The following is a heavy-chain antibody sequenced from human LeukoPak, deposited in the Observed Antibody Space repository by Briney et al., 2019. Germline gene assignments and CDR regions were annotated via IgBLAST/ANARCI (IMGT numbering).Heavy chain of an antibody. CDR1: GFTFSSYA. CDR3: AKVLLWFGELPGADY. CDR2: ISGSGGST. Sequence: PGGSLRLSCAASGFTFSSYAMSWVRQAPGKGLEWVSAISGSGGSTYYADSVKGRFTISRDNSKNTLYLQMNSLRAEDTAVYYCAKVLLWFGELPGADYWGQGTLVTVSS. D-gene: IGHD3-10*01. J-gene: IGHJ4*02. V-gene: IGHV3-23*01.